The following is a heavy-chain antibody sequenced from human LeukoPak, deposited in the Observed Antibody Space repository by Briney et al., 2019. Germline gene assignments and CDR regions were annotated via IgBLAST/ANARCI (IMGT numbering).Heavy chain of an antibody. CDR2: MNPSSGNT. D-gene: IGHD2-2*01. CDR3: AITYCSSTSCRDYYYYYGMDV. Sequence: ASVKVSCEASGYTFNSFDVNWVRQATGQGLEWMGWMNPSSGNTGHAQKLQGRVTMTTDTSTSTAYMELRSLRSDDTAVYYCAITYCSSTSCRDYYYYYGMDVWGQGTTVTVSS. CDR1: GYTFNSFD. J-gene: IGHJ6*02. V-gene: IGHV1-8*01.